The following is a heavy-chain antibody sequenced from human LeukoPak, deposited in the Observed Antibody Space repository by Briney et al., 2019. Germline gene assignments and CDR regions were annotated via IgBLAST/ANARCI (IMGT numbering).Heavy chain of an antibody. CDR1: GFSFSNYE. D-gene: IGHD1-26*01. Sequence: PGGSLRLSCAASGFSFSNYEMNWVRQAPGKGLEWVANIKEDGSKKDYVDSVKGRFTISRDNAKNLLYLQMNSLRAEDTAVYYCARDEVGGSYAYWGQGSLVTVS. J-gene: IGHJ4*02. V-gene: IGHV3-7*01. CDR2: IKEDGSKK. CDR3: ARDEVGGSYAY.